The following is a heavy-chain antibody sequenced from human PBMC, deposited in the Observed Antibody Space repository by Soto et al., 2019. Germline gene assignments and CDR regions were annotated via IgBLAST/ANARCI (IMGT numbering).Heavy chain of an antibody. Sequence: QVHLVQSGAEVKKPGASVKVSCKASGYTFTSYGITWVRQAPGQGLEWMGWISAHNGNTDYAQKLQGRVIVTRDTSTSTAYMELRSRISDDTAVYYCERGRYGDYGGQGALVTVSS. D-gene: IGHD1-1*01. CDR1: GYTFTSYG. J-gene: IGHJ4*02. CDR3: ERGRYGDY. V-gene: IGHV1-18*01. CDR2: ISAHNGNT.